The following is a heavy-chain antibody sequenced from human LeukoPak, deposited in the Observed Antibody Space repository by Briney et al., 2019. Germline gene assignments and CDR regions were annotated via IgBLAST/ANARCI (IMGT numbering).Heavy chain of an antibody. V-gene: IGHV3-21*01. J-gene: IGHJ6*03. CDR1: GFTFSSYS. D-gene: IGHD6-13*01. CDR2: ISSSSSYI. Sequence: GGSLRLSCAASGFTFSSYSMNWVRQAPGKGPEWVSSISSSSSYIYYEDSVKGRFTISRDNAKNSLYLQMNSLRAEDTAVYYCARATIAAAGTGYYYMDVWGKGTTVTASS. CDR3: ARATIAAAGTGYYYMDV.